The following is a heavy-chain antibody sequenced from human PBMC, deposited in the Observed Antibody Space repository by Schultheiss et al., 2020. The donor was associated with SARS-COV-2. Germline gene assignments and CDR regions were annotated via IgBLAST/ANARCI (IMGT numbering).Heavy chain of an antibody. Sequence: SETLSLTCTVSGGSISSGDYYWSWIRQPPGKGLEWIGYIYYSGTTHYNPSLKSRLTISVDTSKNQFSLKLSSVTAADTAVYYCARVMHGDYDPYYFDYWGQGTLVTVSS. V-gene: IGHV4-30-4*01. J-gene: IGHJ4*02. CDR2: IYYSGTT. CDR3: ARVMHGDYDPYYFDY. D-gene: IGHD4-17*01. CDR1: GGSISSGDYY.